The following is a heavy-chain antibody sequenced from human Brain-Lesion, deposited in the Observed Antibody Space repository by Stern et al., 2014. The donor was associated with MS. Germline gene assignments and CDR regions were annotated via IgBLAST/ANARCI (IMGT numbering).Heavy chain of an antibody. CDR3: ATLSPGAGGNYYRHFDY. J-gene: IGHJ4*02. CDR2: FDPEDGET. D-gene: IGHD1-26*01. Sequence: MQLVESGAEVKKPGASVKVSCKVSGYTLTELSMHWVRQAPRKGLEWMGGFDPEDGETIYAQKFQGRVTMTEDTSTPTAYMELSSLRSEDTAVYYCATLSPGAGGNYYRHFDYWGQGTLVTVSS. CDR1: GYTLTELS. V-gene: IGHV1-24*01.